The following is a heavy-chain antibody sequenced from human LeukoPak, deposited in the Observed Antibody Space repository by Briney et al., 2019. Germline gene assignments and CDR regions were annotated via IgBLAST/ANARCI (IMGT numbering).Heavy chain of an antibody. D-gene: IGHD5-24*01. CDR3: ARDPIAPGATPTD. V-gene: IGHV3-48*03. Sequence: GGSLRLSCAASGFTFSSYEMNWVRQAPGKGLEWVSYISSSGSTIYYAGSVKGRFTISRDNTKNTLYLQMNSLRAEDTAVYYCARDPIAPGATPTDWGQGTLVTVSS. CDR2: ISSSGSTI. J-gene: IGHJ4*02. CDR1: GFTFSSYE.